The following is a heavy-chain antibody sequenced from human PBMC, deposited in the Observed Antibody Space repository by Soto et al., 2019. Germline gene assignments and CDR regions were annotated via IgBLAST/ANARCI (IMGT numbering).Heavy chain of an antibody. D-gene: IGHD6-19*01. CDR3: GKAGVSRFSRGRGGDY. CDR1: GFTFSSYA. Sequence: EVQLLESGGGVVQPGGSLRLSCAASGFTFSSYAMSWVRQAPGKGLEWVSAISGSGGSTYYADSVKGRFTISRDNSKNPVDLQMNSRGGEDTAGNYCGKAGVSRFSRGRGGDYLGQGTLVTVSS. CDR2: ISGSGGST. V-gene: IGHV3-23*01. J-gene: IGHJ4*02.